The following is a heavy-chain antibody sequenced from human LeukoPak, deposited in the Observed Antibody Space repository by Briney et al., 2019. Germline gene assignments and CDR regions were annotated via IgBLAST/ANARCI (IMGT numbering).Heavy chain of an antibody. Sequence: SQTLLLTCAISGDSVSSNSAAWNWIRQSPSRGLELLGRTYYRSKWYYDYAVAVKSRISINPDTSKNQFSLQLSSVTPEDTAVYYCARDPVGGSTIFDYWGQGTLVTVSS. V-gene: IGHV6-1*01. CDR3: ARDPVGGSTIFDY. J-gene: IGHJ4*02. CDR2: TYYRSKWYY. CDR1: GDSVSSNSAA. D-gene: IGHD1-26*01.